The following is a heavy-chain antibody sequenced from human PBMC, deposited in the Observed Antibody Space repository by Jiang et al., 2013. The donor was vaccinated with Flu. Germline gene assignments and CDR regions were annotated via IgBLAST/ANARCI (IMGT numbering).Heavy chain of an antibody. Sequence: VQPGGSLRLSCAASGFTFSSYGMHWVRQAPGKGLEWVAVIWYDGSNKYYADSVKGRFTISRDNSKNTLYLQMNSLRAEDTAVYYCARDGSGSYYADYDAFDIWGQGTMVTVSS. CDR1: GFTFSSYG. D-gene: IGHD1-26*01. V-gene: IGHV3-33*01. CDR2: IWYDGSNK. CDR3: ARDGSGSYYADYDAFDI. J-gene: IGHJ3*02.